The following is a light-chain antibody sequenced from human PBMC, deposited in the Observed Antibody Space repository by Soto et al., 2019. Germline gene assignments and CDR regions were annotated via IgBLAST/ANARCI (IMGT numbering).Light chain of an antibody. CDR2: DVS. Sequence: QSALTQPASVSGSPGQSITIPCTGTSNDIGGYNYVSWYQQHPGKVPKLMIFDVSYRPSGISDRFSGSKSGNTASLTISGLQPEDEADYYCSSYGASSTLFGGGTNLTVL. CDR1: SNDIGGYNY. J-gene: IGLJ2*01. V-gene: IGLV2-14*03. CDR3: SSYGASSTL.